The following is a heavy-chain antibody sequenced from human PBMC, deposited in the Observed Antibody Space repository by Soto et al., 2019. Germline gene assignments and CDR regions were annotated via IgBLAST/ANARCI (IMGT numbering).Heavy chain of an antibody. D-gene: IGHD6-13*01. Sequence: PGQSLRISCKGSGYSFIAYWIGWVRQMPGKGLEWMGIIYPGDSDTRYSPSFQGQVTISIDKSISTAYLQWSSLKASDTAMYYCARRAAAHYGMDVWGQGTTVTVSS. CDR3: ARRAAAHYGMDV. V-gene: IGHV5-51*01. CDR2: IYPGDSDT. CDR1: GYSFIAYW. J-gene: IGHJ6*02.